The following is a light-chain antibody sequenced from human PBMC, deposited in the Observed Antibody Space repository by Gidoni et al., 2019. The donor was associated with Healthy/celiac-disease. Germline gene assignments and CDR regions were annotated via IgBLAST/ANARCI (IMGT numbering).Light chain of an antibody. V-gene: IGKV3-11*01. CDR2: DAS. J-gene: IGKJ1*01. CDR3: RQRSNWT. CDR1: QSVSSY. Sequence: EIVLTQSPATLSLSPGERATLSCRASQSVSSYLAWYQQKPGQAPRLPIYDASNRATGIPARFSGSGSGTDFTLTISSLGPEDFAVYYCRQRSNWTFGQGTKVEIK.